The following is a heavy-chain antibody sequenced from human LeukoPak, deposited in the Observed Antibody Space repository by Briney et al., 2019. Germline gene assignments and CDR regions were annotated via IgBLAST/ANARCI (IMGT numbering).Heavy chain of an antibody. CDR3: ARHFCSSTICPFDY. Sequence: TSETLSLTCSVSGASISSSSYYWGWIRQPPGKGLEWIGTIYYSGSTYYNPSLKSRVTISVDTSKNHFSLKLSSVTAADTAVYYCARHFCSSTICPFDYWGQGTLVTVSS. CDR2: IYYSGST. D-gene: IGHD2-2*01. CDR1: GASISSSSYY. J-gene: IGHJ4*02. V-gene: IGHV4-39*01.